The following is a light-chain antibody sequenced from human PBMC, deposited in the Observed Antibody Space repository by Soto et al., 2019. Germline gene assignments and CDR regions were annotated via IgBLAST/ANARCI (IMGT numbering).Light chain of an antibody. V-gene: IGKV3-15*01. CDR2: GAS. Sequence: EIVLTQSPANLSVSPGEIATLYCRASQSVSSNLAWYQQKPGQAPRLLIYGASTRATGIPARFSGSGSGTEFTLTISSLQSEDFAVYYCQQYNNWPETLAQGAEVDIK. J-gene: IGKJ1*01. CDR3: QQYNNWPET. CDR1: QSVSSN.